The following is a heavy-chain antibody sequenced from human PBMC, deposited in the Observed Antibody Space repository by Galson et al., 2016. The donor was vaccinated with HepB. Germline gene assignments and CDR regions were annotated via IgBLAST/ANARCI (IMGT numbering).Heavy chain of an antibody. D-gene: IGHD1-26*01. CDR1: SGSISSYD. CDR3: GRGSGWEPRRYYYYVDV. J-gene: IGHJ6*03. V-gene: IGHV4-59*01. Sequence: SETLSLTCTVSSGSISSYDWNWIRQPPGKGLEWIGYIYYSGRTNYNPSLKSRVTISVDTSKNQFSLKVNSVTAADTAVYYCGRGSGWEPRRYYYYVDVWGKGTTVTVSS. CDR2: IYYSGRT.